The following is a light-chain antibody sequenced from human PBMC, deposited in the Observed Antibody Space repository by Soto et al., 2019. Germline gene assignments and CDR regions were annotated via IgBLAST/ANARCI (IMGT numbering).Light chain of an antibody. CDR2: GVS. CDR1: SSDVGGYNY. V-gene: IGLV2-14*01. CDR3: SSYRSGSVVL. J-gene: IGLJ3*02. Sequence: QSALTQPASVSGSPGQSITISCTGTSSDVGGYNYVSWYQQHPGKAPKLVIYGVSYRPSGVSARFSGSKFQNTASLTISGLQAEDDADYYCSSYRSGSVVLFGGGTKVTV.